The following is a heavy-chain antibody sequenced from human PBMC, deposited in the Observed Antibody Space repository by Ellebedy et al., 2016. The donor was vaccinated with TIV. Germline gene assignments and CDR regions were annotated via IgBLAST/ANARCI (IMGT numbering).Heavy chain of an antibody. Sequence: GESLKISCAASGFTVSSNYMSWVRQAPGKGLEWVSVIYSGGSTYYADSVKGRFTISRDNSKNTLYLQMNSLRAEDTAVYYCARGRRGSYESDDAFDIWGQGTMVTVSS. CDR2: IYSGGST. V-gene: IGHV3-66*01. D-gene: IGHD1-26*01. CDR3: ARGRRGSYESDDAFDI. J-gene: IGHJ3*02. CDR1: GFTVSSNY.